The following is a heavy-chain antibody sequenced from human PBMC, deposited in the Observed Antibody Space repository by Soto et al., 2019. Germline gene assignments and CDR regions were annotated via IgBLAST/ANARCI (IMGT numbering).Heavy chain of an antibody. Sequence: PSETLSLTCFVSGYSITAGGYYWGWIRHHPGKGLEWIGSFYSSGSIIYNPSLRSRVSISGDTSSNQFSTSLTSVTAADTARYYCARMYSSGSGWFHPWGQGTLVTVSS. V-gene: IGHV4-39*07. CDR2: FYSSGSI. J-gene: IGHJ5*02. CDR1: GYSITAGGYY. CDR3: ARMYSSGSGWFHP. D-gene: IGHD6-19*01.